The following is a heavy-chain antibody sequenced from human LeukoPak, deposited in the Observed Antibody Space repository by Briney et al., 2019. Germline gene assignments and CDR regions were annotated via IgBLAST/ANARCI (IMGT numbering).Heavy chain of an antibody. CDR2: IIPILGIA. J-gene: IGHJ4*02. D-gene: IGHD3-3*01. CDR1: GGTFSSYA. CDR3: ARGVTDFWSGYLDY. V-gene: IGHV1-69*04. Sequence: ASVKVSCKASGGTFSSYAISWVRQAPGQGLEWMGRIIPILGIANYAQKFQGRVTITADKSTSTAYMELSSLRSEDTAVYYCARGVTDFWSGYLDYWGQGTLVTVSS.